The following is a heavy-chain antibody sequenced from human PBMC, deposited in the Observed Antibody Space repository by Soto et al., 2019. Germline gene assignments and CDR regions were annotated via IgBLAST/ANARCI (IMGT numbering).Heavy chain of an antibody. CDR2: IWYGGSNK. V-gene: IGHV3-33*01. CDR3: ARAKGAVWIQLWPLDY. CDR1: GFTFSSYG. J-gene: IGHJ4*02. Sequence: PGGSLRLSCAASGFTFSSYGMHWVRQAPGKGLEWVAVIWYGGSNKYYADSVKGRFTISRDNSKNTLYLQMNSLRAEDTAVYYCARAKGAVWIQLWPLDYWGQGTLVTVSS. D-gene: IGHD5-18*01.